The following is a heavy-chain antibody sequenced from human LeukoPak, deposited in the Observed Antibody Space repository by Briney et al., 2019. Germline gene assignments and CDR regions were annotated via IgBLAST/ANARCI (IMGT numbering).Heavy chain of an antibody. CDR3: ARGPKWTGSYYYFDY. Sequence: ASVKVSCKTSGYTFPSYDINWVRQATGQGLEWMGWMNPNSGNTGYTQKFQGRVTISRNTSITTAYMELNSLRSEDTGVYYCARGPKWTGSYYYFDYWGQGTLVTVSS. CDR2: MNPNSGNT. V-gene: IGHV1-8*01. D-gene: IGHD1-26*01. J-gene: IGHJ4*02. CDR1: GYTFPSYD.